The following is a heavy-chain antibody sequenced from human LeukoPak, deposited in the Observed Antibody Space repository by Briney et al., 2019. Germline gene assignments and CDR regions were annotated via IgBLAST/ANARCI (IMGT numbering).Heavy chain of an antibody. Sequence: SETLSLTCTVSGGSIIGYYWSWIRQPAGKGLEWIGRIYTSGSTNYNPSLKSRVTMSVDTSKNQFSLKLSSVTAADTAVYYCARDSPGYSSGWYYFDYWGQGTLVTVSS. CDR1: GGSIIGYY. D-gene: IGHD6-19*01. CDR2: IYTSGST. CDR3: ARDSPGYSSGWYYFDY. V-gene: IGHV4-4*07. J-gene: IGHJ4*02.